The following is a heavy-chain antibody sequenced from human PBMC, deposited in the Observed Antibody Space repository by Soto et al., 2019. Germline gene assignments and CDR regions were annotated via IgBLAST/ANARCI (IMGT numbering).Heavy chain of an antibody. Sequence: GESLKISFKGSGYSFTSYWIGWVRQMPGKGLEWMGIIYPGDSDTRYSPSFQGQVTISADKSISTAYLQWSSLKASDTAMYYCARQYYYGSGSYYNNYYGMDVWSQGTTVTVSS. D-gene: IGHD3-10*01. CDR1: GYSFTSYW. J-gene: IGHJ6*02. CDR3: ARQYYYGSGSYYNNYYGMDV. V-gene: IGHV5-51*01. CDR2: IYPGDSDT.